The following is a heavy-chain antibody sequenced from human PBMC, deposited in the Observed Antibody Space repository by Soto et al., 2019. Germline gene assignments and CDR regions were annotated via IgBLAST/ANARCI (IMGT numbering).Heavy chain of an antibody. CDR3: ARVGSWSRVEGEFDY. D-gene: IGHD3-16*01. V-gene: IGHV3-53*01. Sequence: GGSLRLSCAASGFTVSSNYMSWVRQAPGKGLEWVSVIYSGGSTYYADSVKGRFTISRDNSKNTLYLQMNSLRAEDTAVYYCARVGSWSRVEGEFDYWGQGTLVTVSS. CDR2: IYSGGST. J-gene: IGHJ4*02. CDR1: GFTVSSNY.